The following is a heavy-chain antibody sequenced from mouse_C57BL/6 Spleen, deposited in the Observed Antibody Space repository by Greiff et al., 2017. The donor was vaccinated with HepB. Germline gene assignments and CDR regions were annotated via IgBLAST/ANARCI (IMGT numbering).Heavy chain of an antibody. CDR3: ARTYYYGSSYGYFDV. Sequence: VQLQQSGPELVKPGASVKISCKASGYSFTDYNMNRVKQSNGKSLEWIGVINPNYGTTSYNQKFKGKVTLTVDQSSSTAYMQLNSLTSEDSAVYYCARTYYYGSSYGYFDVWGTGTTVTVSS. V-gene: IGHV1-39*01. CDR1: GYSFTDYN. J-gene: IGHJ1*03. D-gene: IGHD1-1*01. CDR2: INPNYGTT.